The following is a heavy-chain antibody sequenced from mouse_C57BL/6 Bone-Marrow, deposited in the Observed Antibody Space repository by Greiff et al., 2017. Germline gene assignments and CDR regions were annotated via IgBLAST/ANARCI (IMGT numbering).Heavy chain of an antibody. CDR1: GYTFTSYW. V-gene: IGHV1-69*01. D-gene: IGHD2-4*01. Sequence: QVQLQQPGAELVMPGASVKLSCKASGYTFTSYWMPWVKQRPGQGLEWIGEIDPSDSYTNSNQKFKGKSTLTVDKSSSTAYMQLSSLTSEDSAVYYCARGDTIIKGYFDYWGQGTTLTVSS. CDR3: ARGDTIIKGYFDY. CDR2: IDPSDSYT. J-gene: IGHJ2*01.